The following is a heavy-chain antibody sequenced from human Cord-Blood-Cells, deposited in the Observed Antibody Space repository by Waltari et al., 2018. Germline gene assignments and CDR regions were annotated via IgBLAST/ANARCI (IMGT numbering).Heavy chain of an antibody. D-gene: IGHD5-12*01. J-gene: IGHJ3*02. CDR3: ARVRGYSGYDAFDI. V-gene: IGHV4-59*01. CDR1: GDSISSYY. Sequence: QVQLQESGPGLVKPSETLSLTCTVSGDSISSYYWSWIRQPPGKGLEWIGYIYYSGGTNYNPSLKSRVTISVDTSKNQFSLKLSSVTAADTAVYYCARVRGYSGYDAFDIWGQGTMVTVSS. CDR2: IYYSGGT.